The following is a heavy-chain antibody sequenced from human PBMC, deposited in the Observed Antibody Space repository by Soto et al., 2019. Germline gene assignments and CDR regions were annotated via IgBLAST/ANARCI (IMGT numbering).Heavy chain of an antibody. CDR1: GGSISSGGYS. Sequence: PSETLSLTCAVSGGSISSGGYSWSWIRQPPGKGLEWIGYIYHSGSTYYNPSLKSRVTISVDRSKNQFSLKLSSVTAADTAVYYCATNTETGTTMLPWNYAFDIWCQGTMVT. J-gene: IGHJ3*02. V-gene: IGHV4-30-2*01. D-gene: IGHD1-7*01. CDR2: IYHSGST. CDR3: ATNTETGTTMLPWNYAFDI.